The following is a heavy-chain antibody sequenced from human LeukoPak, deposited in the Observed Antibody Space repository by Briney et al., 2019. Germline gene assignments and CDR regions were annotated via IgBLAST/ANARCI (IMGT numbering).Heavy chain of an antibody. Sequence: GGSLRLSCAASGFTFSSYEMNWVRQAPGKGLDWVSYISSSGSTIYYADSVKGRFTISRDNAKNSLYLQMNSLRAEDTAVYYCATLSVTYYFDYWGQGTLVTVSS. CDR2: ISSSGSTI. J-gene: IGHJ4*02. D-gene: IGHD4-17*01. V-gene: IGHV3-48*03. CDR3: ATLSVTYYFDY. CDR1: GFTFSSYE.